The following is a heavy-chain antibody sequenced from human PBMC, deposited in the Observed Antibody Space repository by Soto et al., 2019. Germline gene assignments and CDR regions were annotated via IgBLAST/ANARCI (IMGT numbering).Heavy chain of an antibody. CDR1: GGSTRSYH. Sequence: ASETLSLTCTVSGGSTRSYHWSWIRQPPGKGLEWIGYIYYSGRTNYNPSLKSRVTISVDTSKNQFSLKLSSVTAADTAVYYCASQLGSGYSGYVSTWFDHWGQGTLVTVS. CDR3: ASQLGSGYSGYVSTWFDH. CDR2: IYYSGRT. D-gene: IGHD5-12*01. V-gene: IGHV4-59*08. J-gene: IGHJ5*02.